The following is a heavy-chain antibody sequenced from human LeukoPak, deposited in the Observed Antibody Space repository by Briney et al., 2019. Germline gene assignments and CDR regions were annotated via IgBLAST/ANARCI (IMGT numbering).Heavy chain of an antibody. CDR1: GFTFSSYA. J-gene: IGHJ6*03. D-gene: IGHD1-26*01. CDR2: ISGSGGST. CDR3: AKDLLVGAHYYYYYMDV. Sequence: GGSLRLSCAASGFTFSSYAMSWVRQAPGKGLEWVSAISGSGGSTYYADSVKGRFTISRDNSKNTLYLQMNSLRAEDTAVYYCAKDLLVGAHYYYYYMDVWGKGTTVTVSS. V-gene: IGHV3-23*01.